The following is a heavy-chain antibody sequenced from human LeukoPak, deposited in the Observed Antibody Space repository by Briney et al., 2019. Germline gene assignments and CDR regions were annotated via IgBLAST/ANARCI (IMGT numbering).Heavy chain of an antibody. J-gene: IGHJ4*02. CDR3: AKAPTLATAGTD. Sequence: GGSLRLSCAASGFTFSSYAMSWVRQSPGKGLEWVSGISGSGTGTYYADSVKGRFTISRDNSKSTLYLQMNSLKFEDTAVYYCAKAPTLATAGTDWGQGTLVTVSS. CDR1: GFTFSSYA. D-gene: IGHD6-13*01. V-gene: IGHV3-23*01. CDR2: ISGSGTGT.